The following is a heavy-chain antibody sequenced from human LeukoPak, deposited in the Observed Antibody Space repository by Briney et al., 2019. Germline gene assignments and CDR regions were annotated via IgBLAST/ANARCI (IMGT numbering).Heavy chain of an antibody. Sequence: PGGSLRLSCAASGFTFSGSAMHWVRQASGKGLEWVGRIRIEANSYATAYAASVKGRFTISRDDSKNTAYMQMNSLKPEDTAVYYCTTSDPVSMKGEWSQSITMVRGVPEGPDYWGQGTLVTVSS. CDR1: GFTFSGSA. V-gene: IGHV3-73*01. CDR3: TTSDPVSMKGEWSQSITMVRGVPEGPDY. D-gene: IGHD3-10*01. CDR2: IRIEANSYAT. J-gene: IGHJ4*02.